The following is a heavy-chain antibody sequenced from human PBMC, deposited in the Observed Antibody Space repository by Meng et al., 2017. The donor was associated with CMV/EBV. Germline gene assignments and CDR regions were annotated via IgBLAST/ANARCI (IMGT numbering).Heavy chain of an antibody. CDR2: ISYDGSSK. CDR1: GFTFSSYS. V-gene: IGHV3-30*03. D-gene: IGHD5-18*01. Sequence: GESLKISCAASGFTFSSYSMNWVRQAPGKGLEWAAAISYDGSSKYYADSVKARFTISRDNSKNTLYLQMSSLRAEDTAVYYCARPTLYSYGFPTNHYYGMDVWGRGTTVTVSS. J-gene: IGHJ6*02. CDR3: ARPTLYSYGFPTNHYYGMDV.